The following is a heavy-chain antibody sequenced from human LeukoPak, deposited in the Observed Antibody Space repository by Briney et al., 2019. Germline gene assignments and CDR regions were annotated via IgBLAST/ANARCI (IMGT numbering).Heavy chain of an antibody. J-gene: IGHJ3*02. V-gene: IGHV4-39*01. D-gene: IGHD5-12*01. Sequence: SETVSLTCTVSGGSISSSTYYWDWIRQPPGQGLEWIGNIYVSGDTYYTPSLKSRVTMFVDTSKNQFSLKLSSVTAADTAVYYCARHGRPGYGGYENAFDIWGQARIVTVSS. CDR3: ARHGRPGYGGYENAFDI. CDR2: IYVSGDT. CDR1: GGSISSSTYY.